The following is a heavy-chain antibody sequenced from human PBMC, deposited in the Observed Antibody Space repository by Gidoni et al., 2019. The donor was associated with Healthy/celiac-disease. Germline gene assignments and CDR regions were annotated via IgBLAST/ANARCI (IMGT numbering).Heavy chain of an antibody. J-gene: IGHJ3*02. CDR3: ARDKVQLEEEGAFDI. CDR2: ISSSSSYI. Sequence: EVQLVESGGGLVKPGGSLRLSCAASGFTFSSYSMNWVRQAPGKGLEWVSSISSSSSYIYYADSVKGRFTISRDNAKNSLYLQMNSLRAEDTAVYYCARDKVQLEEEGAFDIWGQGTMVTVSS. CDR1: GFTFSSYS. D-gene: IGHD1-1*01. V-gene: IGHV3-21*01.